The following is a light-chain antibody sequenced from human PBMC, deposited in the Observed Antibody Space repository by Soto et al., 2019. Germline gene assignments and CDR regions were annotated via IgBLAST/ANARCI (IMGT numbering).Light chain of an antibody. J-gene: IGKJ1*01. CDR1: QSVLYSSNNKNY. Sequence: DIVMTQSPDSLAASLGERATINCKSSQSVLYSSNNKNYLAWYQQKPGQPPKLLIYWASTRESGVPDRFSGSGSGTDFTLTISSLQAEDVAVYYCHQYYSNPLTFGQGTKVEIK. CDR3: HQYYSNPLT. V-gene: IGKV4-1*01. CDR2: WAS.